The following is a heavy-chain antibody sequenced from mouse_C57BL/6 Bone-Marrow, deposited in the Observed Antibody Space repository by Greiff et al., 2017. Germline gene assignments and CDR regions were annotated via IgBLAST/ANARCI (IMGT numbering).Heavy chain of an antibody. D-gene: IGHD2-1*01. Sequence: QVQLQQSGAELARPGASVKLSCKASGYTFTSYGISWVKQRTGQGLEWIGEIYPSSGNTYYNEKFKGKATLTADKSSSTAYMELRSLTSEDSAVYFCARDGIYYGNYGWFAYWGQGTLVTVSA. CDR2: IYPSSGNT. J-gene: IGHJ3*01. V-gene: IGHV1-81*01. CDR3: ARDGIYYGNYGWFAY. CDR1: GYTFTSYG.